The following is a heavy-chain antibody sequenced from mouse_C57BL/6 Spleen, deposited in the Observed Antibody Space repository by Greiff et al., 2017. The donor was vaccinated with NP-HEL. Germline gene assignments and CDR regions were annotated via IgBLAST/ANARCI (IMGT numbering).Heavy chain of an antibody. CDR2: ISSGGRYT. CDR1: GFTFSSYG. Sequence: EVMLVESGGDLVKPGGSLKLSCAASGFTFSSYGMSWVRQTPDKRLEWVATISSGGRYTYYPDSVKGRFTISRDNAKNTLYLQMSSLKSEDTAMYYCARQGGITTVDYFDYWGQGTTLTVSS. J-gene: IGHJ2*01. D-gene: IGHD1-1*01. V-gene: IGHV5-6*02. CDR3: ARQGGITTVDYFDY.